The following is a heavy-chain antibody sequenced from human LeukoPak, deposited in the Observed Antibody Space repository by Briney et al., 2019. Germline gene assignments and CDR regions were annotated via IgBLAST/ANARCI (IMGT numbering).Heavy chain of an antibody. CDR3: ARGNTAMAPNFDY. CDR2: MNPNSGNT. D-gene: IGHD5-18*01. V-gene: IGHV1-8*01. CDR1: GYTFTSYD. Sequence: ASVKVSCKASGYTFTSYDINWVRQATGHGLEWMGWMNPNSGNTGYAQKFQGKVTMTRNTSISTAYMELGSLRSEDTAVYYCARGNTAMAPNFDYWGQGTLVTVSS. J-gene: IGHJ4*02.